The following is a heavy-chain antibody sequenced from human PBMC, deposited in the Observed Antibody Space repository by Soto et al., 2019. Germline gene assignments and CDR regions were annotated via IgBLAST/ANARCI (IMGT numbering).Heavy chain of an antibody. D-gene: IGHD3-10*01. CDR3: ARGRSGGSGSYYNFQYYYYGMDV. Sequence: QVQLVQSGAEVKKPGASVKVSCKASGYTFTSYGISWVRQAPGQGLEWMGWISAYNGNTNYARKRQGRVTMTTDTSTSTAYMELRSLRSDDTAVYYCARGRSGGSGSYYNFQYYYYGMDVWGQGTTVTVSS. J-gene: IGHJ6*02. CDR2: ISAYNGNT. CDR1: GYTFTSYG. V-gene: IGHV1-18*01.